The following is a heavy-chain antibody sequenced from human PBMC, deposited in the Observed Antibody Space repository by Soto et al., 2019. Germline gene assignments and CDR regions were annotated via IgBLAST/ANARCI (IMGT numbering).Heavy chain of an antibody. V-gene: IGHV1-58*01. CDR3: AADPSSVSAYYYGMDV. Sequence: SVKVSCKASGFTFTSSAVQWVRQARGQRLEWIGWIVVGSGNTDYAQKFQERVTITRDMSTSTAYMELSSLGSEDTAVYYCAADPSSVSAYYYGMDVWGQGTTVTVSS. D-gene: IGHD4-4*01. CDR1: GFTFTSSA. CDR2: IVVGSGNT. J-gene: IGHJ6*02.